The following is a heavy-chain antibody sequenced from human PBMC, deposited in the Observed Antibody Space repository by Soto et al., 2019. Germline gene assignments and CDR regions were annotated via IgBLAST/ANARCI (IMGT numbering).Heavy chain of an antibody. Sequence: EVQLVESGGGLVQPGGSLRLSCAASGFTFTTYSMNWVRQAPGKGLEWVSYISSSSGTIYYADSVKGRFTISRDNAKNPMFLQMNRLGDEDTAGYFLARDRGSYYDNNPFARPDFGPRGQGTLVTVSS. CDR1: GFTFTTYS. J-gene: IGHJ5*02. V-gene: IGHV3-48*02. D-gene: IGHD3-22*01. CDR3: ARDRGSYYDNNPFARPDFGP. CDR2: ISSSSGTI.